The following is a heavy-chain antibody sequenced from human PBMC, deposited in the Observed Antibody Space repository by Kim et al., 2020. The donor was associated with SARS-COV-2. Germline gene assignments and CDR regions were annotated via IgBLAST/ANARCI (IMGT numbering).Heavy chain of an antibody. J-gene: IGHJ4*02. CDR1: GFTFSSYA. V-gene: IGHV3-23*01. D-gene: IGHD3-22*01. CDR2: ISGSGGST. CDR3: AKEKVSMIVVVCYFDY. Sequence: GGSLRLSCAASGFTFSSYAMSWVRQAPGKGLEWVSAISGSGGSTYYADSVKGRFTISRDNSKNTLYLQMNSLRAEDTAVYYCAKEKVSMIVVVCYFDYWGQGTLVTVSS.